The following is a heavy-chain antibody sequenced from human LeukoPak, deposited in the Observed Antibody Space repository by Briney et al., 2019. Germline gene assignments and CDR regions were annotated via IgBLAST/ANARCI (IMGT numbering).Heavy chain of an antibody. D-gene: IGHD6-13*01. CDR3: APDLRGSAWSLDY. CDR1: GFIFSNYA. V-gene: IGHV3-23*01. J-gene: IGHJ4*02. CDR2: VSASGGST. Sequence: PGGSLTLSCAASGFIFSNYAMSWVRQAPGKGLEWVSVVSASGGSTDYADSVKGRFTMSRDNSRNTLYLQMNSLRAEDTAVYYCAPDLRGSAWSLDYWGQGTLVTVSS.